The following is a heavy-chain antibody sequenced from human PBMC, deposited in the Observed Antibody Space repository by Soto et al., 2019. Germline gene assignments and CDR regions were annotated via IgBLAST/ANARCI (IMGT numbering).Heavy chain of an antibody. CDR3: ARGVPYYYGSGASGWFDP. Sequence: QVQLQQWGAGLLKPSETLSLTCAVYGGSFSGYYWSWIRQPPGKGLEWIGEINHSGSTNYNPSLKRRGTISVAPSKNQFSLKLSSVTAADTAVYYCARGVPYYYGSGASGWFDPWGQGTLVTVSS. D-gene: IGHD3-10*01. CDR2: INHSGST. CDR1: GGSFSGYY. J-gene: IGHJ5*02. V-gene: IGHV4-34*01.